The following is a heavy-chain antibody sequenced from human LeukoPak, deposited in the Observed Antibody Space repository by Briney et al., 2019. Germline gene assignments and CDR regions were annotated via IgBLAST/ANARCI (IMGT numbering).Heavy chain of an antibody. CDR3: ARVKVPAATPQGPGGRFAP. Sequence: PSETLSLTCTVSGGSISSGGYYWSWIRQHPGKGLEWIGYIYYSGSTYYNPSLKSRVTISVDTSKNQFSLKLSSVTAADTAVYYWARVKVPAATPQGPGGRFAPWGQGTLVTVSS. CDR2: IYYSGST. CDR1: GGSISSGGYY. D-gene: IGHD2-2*01. J-gene: IGHJ5*02. V-gene: IGHV4-31*03.